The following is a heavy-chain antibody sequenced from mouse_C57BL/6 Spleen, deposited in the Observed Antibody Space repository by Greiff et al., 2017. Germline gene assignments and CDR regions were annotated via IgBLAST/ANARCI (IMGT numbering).Heavy chain of an antibody. CDR1: GYTFTSYW. CDR3: ASLITTAMDY. Sequence: QVQLQQPGAELVKPGASVKLSCKASGYTFTSYWMHWVKQRPGRGLEWIGRIGPNSGGTKYSEKFKSKATLTVDKPSSTAYMQLSSLTSEDSAVYYCASLITTAMDYWGQGTSVTVSS. CDR2: IGPNSGGT. D-gene: IGHD1-1*01. V-gene: IGHV1-72*01. J-gene: IGHJ4*01.